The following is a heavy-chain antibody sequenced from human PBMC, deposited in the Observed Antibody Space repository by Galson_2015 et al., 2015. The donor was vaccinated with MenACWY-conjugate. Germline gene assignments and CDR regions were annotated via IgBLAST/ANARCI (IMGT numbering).Heavy chain of an antibody. V-gene: IGHV4-59*01. J-gene: IGHJ4*02. CDR1: GGSINSYY. CDR3: ARGVNLASMAGY. Sequence: ETLSLTCPVSGGSINSYYWSGIRQPPGQGLEWIGYMYYSGSDNYNPALKSRVTISVDTSKNQFSLTMTSVNAADTAVYYCARGVNLASMAGYWGQGTLVTVSS. CDR2: MYYSGSD. D-gene: IGHD3-3*02.